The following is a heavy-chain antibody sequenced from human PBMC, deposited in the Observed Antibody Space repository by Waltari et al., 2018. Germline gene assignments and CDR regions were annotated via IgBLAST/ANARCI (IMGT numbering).Heavy chain of an antibody. V-gene: IGHV4-34*01. CDR2: INQSGRT. D-gene: IGHD6-13*01. Sequence: QVQLQQWGAGLLKPSETLSLTCAVCGGSFSGYYWSWIRQPPGKGLEWIGEINQSGRTNYNPSLKSRVTISVDTSKNQFSLKLSSVTAADTAVYYCARGGIAAAGWFDYWGQGTLVTVSS. J-gene: IGHJ4*02. CDR1: GGSFSGYY. CDR3: ARGGIAAAGWFDY.